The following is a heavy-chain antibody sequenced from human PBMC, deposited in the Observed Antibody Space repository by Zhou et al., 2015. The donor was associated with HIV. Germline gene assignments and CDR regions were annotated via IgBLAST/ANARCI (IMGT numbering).Heavy chain of an antibody. CDR2: ISGYNGNT. CDR1: GYIFISHG. D-gene: IGHD3-22*01. J-gene: IGHJ3*02. CDR3: ARGKDYDTRDAFDI. Sequence: QVQLVQSGAEVKKPGASVKVSCKASGYIFISHGISWVRQAPGQGLEWMGWISGYNGNTNYAQRFQGRVTLTTDTSTSTAYMELRSLRSDDTAIYYCARGKDYDTRDAFDIWGQGTMVTVSS. V-gene: IGHV1-18*01.